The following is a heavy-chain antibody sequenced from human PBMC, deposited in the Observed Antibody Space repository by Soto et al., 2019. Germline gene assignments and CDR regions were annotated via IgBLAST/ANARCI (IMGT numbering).Heavy chain of an antibody. Sequence: ASVKVSCKASGYTFTGHYIHWVRQAPEQGPEWMGEIGPESGATRYAQRFQGRVTMTRDTSTSTAYLDLRSQTSDDTAVYYCARVIPGAEAWFDPWGQGTLVTVSS. CDR1: GYTFTGHY. D-gene: IGHD2-2*01. V-gene: IGHV1-2*02. J-gene: IGHJ5*02. CDR2: IGPESGAT. CDR3: ARVIPGAEAWFDP.